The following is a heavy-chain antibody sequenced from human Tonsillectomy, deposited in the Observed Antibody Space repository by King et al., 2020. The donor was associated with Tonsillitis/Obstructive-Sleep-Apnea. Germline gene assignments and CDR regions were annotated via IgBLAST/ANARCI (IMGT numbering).Heavy chain of an antibody. V-gene: IGHV3-23*04. CDR3: AQRVYYSGAHKFDS. CDR1: GFTFSNYA. CDR2: ISYSYNGAYT. Sequence: VQLVESGGDLVQPGGSLRLSCAASGFTFSNYAMGWVRQAPGKGLDWVSIISYSYNGAYTYYADSVSGRFTISRDNSKNTLYLQMNSLRAEDTSGYYRAQRVYYSGAHKFDSWGRGTLVTVSS. J-gene: IGHJ4*02. D-gene: IGHD2-15*01.